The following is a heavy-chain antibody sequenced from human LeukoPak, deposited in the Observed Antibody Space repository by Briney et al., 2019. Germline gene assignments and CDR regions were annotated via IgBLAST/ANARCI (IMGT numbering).Heavy chain of an antibody. D-gene: IGHD3-10*01. CDR2: IRYDGSNK. J-gene: IGHJ5*02. V-gene: IGHV3-30*02. Sequence: PGGSLRLSCAASGFTFSSYGMHWVRQAPGKGLEWVAFIRYDGSNKYYADSVKGRFTISRDNSKNTLYLQMNSLRAEDTAVYYCAKDGSGSYYMSRTNWFDPWGQGTLVTVSS. CDR3: AKDGSGSYYMSRTNWFDP. CDR1: GFTFSSYG.